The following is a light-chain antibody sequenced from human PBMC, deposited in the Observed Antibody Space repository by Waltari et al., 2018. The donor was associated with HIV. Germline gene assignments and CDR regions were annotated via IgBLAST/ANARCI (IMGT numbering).Light chain of an antibody. Sequence: QSALTQPASVPGSPGQSITISCTGTSSDVGGYNYVSWFQQHPGKAPQLMIYEVSNRPSGVSNRFSGSKSGNTASLTISGLQAEDEADYYCSSYTSSSTLVFGTGTKVTVL. CDR3: SSYTSSSTLV. V-gene: IGLV2-14*01. CDR1: SSDVGGYNY. J-gene: IGLJ1*01. CDR2: EVS.